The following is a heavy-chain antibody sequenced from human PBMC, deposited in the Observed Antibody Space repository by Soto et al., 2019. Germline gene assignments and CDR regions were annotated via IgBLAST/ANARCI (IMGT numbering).Heavy chain of an antibody. J-gene: IGHJ6*02. CDR1: GGSFSGYY. D-gene: IGHD5-18*01. V-gene: IGHV4-34*01. CDR3: ARVTSAMVSKHYGMDV. Sequence: SETLSLTCAVYGGSFSGYYWSWIRQPPGKGLEWIGEINHSGGTNYNPSLKSRVTISVDTSKNQFSLELSSVTAADTAVYYCARVTSAMVSKHYGMDVWGQGTTVTVSS. CDR2: INHSGGT.